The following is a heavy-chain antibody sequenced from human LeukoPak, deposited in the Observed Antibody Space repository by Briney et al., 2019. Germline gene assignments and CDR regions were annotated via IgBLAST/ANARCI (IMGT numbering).Heavy chain of an antibody. D-gene: IGHD5-12*01. V-gene: IGHV3-66*01. CDR1: GFTVSSNY. J-gene: IGHJ4*02. Sequence: GGSLRLSCAASGFTVSSNYMSWVRQAPGKGLEWVSVIYSGGSTYYADSVKGRFTISRDNSKNTLYLQMNSLRAEDTAVYYCAREDIVATRGDYWGQGTLVTVSS. CDR3: AREDIVATRGDY. CDR2: IYSGGST.